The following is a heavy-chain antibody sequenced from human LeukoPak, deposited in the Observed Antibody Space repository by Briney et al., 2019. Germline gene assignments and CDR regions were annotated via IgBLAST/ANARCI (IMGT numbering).Heavy chain of an antibody. J-gene: IGHJ4*02. CDR3: ARDISRMGGLFYFDS. CDR1: RYTFTDYY. CDR2: VHPRTGGT. V-gene: IGHV1-2*02. Sequence: GDSAKVSCKASRYTFTDYYTHWVRQAPGQGLEWVGWVHPRTGGTNLAQKFQGRVTMTRDTSISTAYMELSRLTSDDTAIYYCARDISRMGGLFYFDSWGQGTLVTVSS. D-gene: IGHD3-16*01.